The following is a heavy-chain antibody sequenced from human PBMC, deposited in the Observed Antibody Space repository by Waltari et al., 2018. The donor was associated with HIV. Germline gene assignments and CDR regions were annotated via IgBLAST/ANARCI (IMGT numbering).Heavy chain of an antibody. CDR1: GFTFSNYE. V-gene: IGHV3-48*03. D-gene: IGHD3-10*01. Sequence: EVQLVESGGTLIQPGGSLRLSCAASGFTFSNYEMNWVRQAPGNGLEWVSDISRSGNTIYYAGSVKGRFTIAREDAKNSLYLQMNSLRAEDTAVYYCARAHITMLRGGNAFDFWGQGTMVTVSS. J-gene: IGHJ3*01. CDR2: ISRSGNTI. CDR3: ARAHITMLRGGNAFDF.